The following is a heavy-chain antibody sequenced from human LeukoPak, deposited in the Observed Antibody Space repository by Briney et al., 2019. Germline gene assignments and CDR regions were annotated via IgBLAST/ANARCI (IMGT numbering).Heavy chain of an antibody. CDR3: SRATTYDILTGYSDY. V-gene: IGHV3-21*01. J-gene: IGHJ4*02. D-gene: IGHD3-9*01. CDR2: ISSSSSYI. CDR1: GFTLSSYT. Sequence: GVLRLSCAASGFTLSSYTMNWVRQAPGKGLEWVSSISSSSSYIYYADSVKGRFTISRDNAKKSLYLQMNSLRAEDTAVYYCSRATTYDILTGYSDYWGQGTLVTVSS.